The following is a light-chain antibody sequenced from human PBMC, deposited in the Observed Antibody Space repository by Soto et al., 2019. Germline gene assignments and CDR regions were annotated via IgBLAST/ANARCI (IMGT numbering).Light chain of an antibody. V-gene: IGLV1-51*01. CDR1: SSNIGYNY. Sequence: QSVLTQPPSVSAAPGQTVTISCSGSSSNIGYNYVSWYQQLPGTAPKLLIYDNYKRPSGIPDRFSGSKSGTSATLGITGLQTGDEADYYCGTWDNSLSGGVFGGGTKLTVL. CDR3: GTWDNSLSGGV. J-gene: IGLJ3*02. CDR2: DNY.